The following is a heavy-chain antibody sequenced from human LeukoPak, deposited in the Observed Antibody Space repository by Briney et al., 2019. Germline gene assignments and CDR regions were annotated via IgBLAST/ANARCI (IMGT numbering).Heavy chain of an antibody. D-gene: IGHD2/OR15-2a*01. J-gene: IGHJ4*02. V-gene: IGHV3-20*04. CDR2: INWNGDRT. Sequence: GGSLRLSCAASGFIFDDYGMSWVRQAPGKGLEWVSGINWNGDRTGYADSVKGRFTISRDNAKNSLYLQMNGLRAEDTAVYYCARDWFHAIDYWGQGTLVTVSS. CDR3: ARDWFHAIDY. CDR1: GFIFDDYG.